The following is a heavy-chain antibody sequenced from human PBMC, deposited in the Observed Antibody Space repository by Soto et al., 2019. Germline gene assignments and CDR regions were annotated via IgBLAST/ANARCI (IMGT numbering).Heavy chain of an antibody. Sequence: QVQLQESGPGLVKPSQNLSLTCTVSGGSFSGGSYSWSWIGQLPGRGLEWMGYIYDSGSTFYRPCLKSRVNILMDRSKNQFSPELNCVTAADTAVYYCTRGPIGRVSDIWRQGTVVTVSS. V-gene: IGHV4-31*03. CDR1: GGSFSGGSYS. D-gene: IGHD3-10*01. J-gene: IGHJ3*02. CDR3: TRGPIGRVSDI. CDR2: IYDSGST.